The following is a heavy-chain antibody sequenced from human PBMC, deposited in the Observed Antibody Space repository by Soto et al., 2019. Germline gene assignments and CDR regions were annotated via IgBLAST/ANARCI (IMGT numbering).Heavy chain of an antibody. CDR1: GFTFSSYA. V-gene: IGHV3-23*01. CDR2: ISGSGGST. D-gene: IGHD5-12*01. Sequence: GGSLRLSCVASGFTFSSYAMSWVRQAPGKGLEWVSAISGSGGSTYYADSVKGRFTISRDNAKNSLYLQMNSLRAEDTAVYYCASLRSYYYYMDVWGKGTTVTVSS. CDR3: ASLRSYYYYMDV. J-gene: IGHJ6*03.